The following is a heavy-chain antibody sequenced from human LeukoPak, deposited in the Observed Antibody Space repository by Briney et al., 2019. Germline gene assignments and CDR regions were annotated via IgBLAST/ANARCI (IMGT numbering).Heavy chain of an antibody. CDR2: IIPIFGTA. J-gene: IGHJ5*02. V-gene: IGHV1-69*13. CDR1: GYTFTSYA. Sequence: SVKVSCKASGYTFTSYAISWVRQAPGQGLEWMGGIIPIFGTANYAQKFQGRVTITADESTSTAYMELSSLRSEDTAVYYCAREYSSSSGWWFDPWGQGTLVTVSS. D-gene: IGHD6-6*01. CDR3: AREYSSSSGWWFDP.